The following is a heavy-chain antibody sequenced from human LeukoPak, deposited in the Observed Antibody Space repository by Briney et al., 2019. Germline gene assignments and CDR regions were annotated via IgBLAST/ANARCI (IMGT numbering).Heavy chain of an antibody. CDR1: GGSISSYY. J-gene: IGHJ4*02. CDR2: IYYSGST. CDR3: ARLQAAEGALDY. V-gene: IGHV4-59*01. D-gene: IGHD1-26*01. Sequence: SETLSLTCTVSGGSISSYYWSWIRQPPGEGLEWIGYIYYSGSTNYNPSLKSRVTISVDTSKNQFSLKLSSVTAADTAVYYCARLQAAEGALDYWGQGTLVTVSS.